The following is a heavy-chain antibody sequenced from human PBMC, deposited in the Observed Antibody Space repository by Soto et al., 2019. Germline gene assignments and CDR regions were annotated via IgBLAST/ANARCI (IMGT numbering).Heavy chain of an antibody. V-gene: IGHV3-23*01. J-gene: IGHJ6*02. Sequence: EVQLLESGGGLVQPGGSLRLSCAASGFTFSSDAMSWVRQAPGKGLEWVSAISGSGGSTYYADSVKGRFTISRDNSTNTLSLQMTSLRAEDTAVYYCAKVKAGPYYGMDVWGQGTTVTVSS. CDR2: ISGSGGST. CDR3: AKVKAGPYYGMDV. CDR1: GFTFSSDA.